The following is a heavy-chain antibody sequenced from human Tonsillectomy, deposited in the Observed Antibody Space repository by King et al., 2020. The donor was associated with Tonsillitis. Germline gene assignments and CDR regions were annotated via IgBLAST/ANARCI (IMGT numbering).Heavy chain of an antibody. D-gene: IGHD3-10*01. CDR2: IKRDGSST. V-gene: IGHV3-74*01. J-gene: IGHJ3*02. CDR1: GLTFSSYW. CDR3: ARNYYYGSGSYYGLSDAFDI. Sequence: DVQLVESGGGLVQPGGSLRLSCAASGLTFSSYWMHWVRQAPGKGLVWVSRIKRDGSSTSYADSVKGRFTISRDNAKNTLYLQMNSLRVEDTAVYYCARNYYYGSGSYYGLSDAFDIWGQGTMVTVSS.